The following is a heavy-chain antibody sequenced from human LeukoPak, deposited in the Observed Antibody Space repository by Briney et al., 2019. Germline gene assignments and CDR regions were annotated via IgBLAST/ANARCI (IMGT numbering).Heavy chain of an antibody. Sequence: PGGSLRLSCTTSGFPFSSYAMAWVRQAPGKGLEWVSVIYSGGDTYYADSVKGRFTISRDNSKNMIYLEMSSLKAEDTAVYYCAKERSLEIAVAGTIFDYWGQGTLVTVSS. V-gene: IGHV3-66*01. CDR2: IYSGGDT. J-gene: IGHJ4*02. CDR3: AKERSLEIAVAGTIFDY. CDR1: GFPFSSYA. D-gene: IGHD6-19*01.